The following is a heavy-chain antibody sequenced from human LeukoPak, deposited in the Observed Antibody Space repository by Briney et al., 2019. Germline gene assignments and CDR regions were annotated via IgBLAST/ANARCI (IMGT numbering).Heavy chain of an antibody. V-gene: IGHV1-2*02. CDR3: ARGDLRHYKSWFDP. D-gene: IGHD1-1*01. CDR1: GYTFTGYY. CDR2: INPNSGGT. J-gene: IGHJ5*02. Sequence: ASVKVSCKASGYTFTGYYMHWVRQAPGQGLEWMGWINPNSGGTNYAQKFQGRVTMTRDTSISTAYMELSRLRSDDTAVYYCARGDLRHYKSWFDPWGQGTLVTVSS.